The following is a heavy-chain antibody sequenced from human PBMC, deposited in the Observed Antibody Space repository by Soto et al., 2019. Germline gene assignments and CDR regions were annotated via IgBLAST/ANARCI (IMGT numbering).Heavy chain of an antibody. CDR1: GFSLTTRGVG. CDR3: AHIPNYYQYDWFDP. D-gene: IGHD3-16*01. V-gene: IGHV2-5*02. J-gene: IGHJ5*02. Sequence: QITLKESGPTLVKPTQTLTLTCTFSGFSLTTRGVGVGWIRQPPGKALECLALIYWDDDKRYSPSLQSRLSTPKXTXINQVVLTMTNVDPVDTATYYCAHIPNYYQYDWFDPWGQGTLVSVSS. CDR2: IYWDDDK.